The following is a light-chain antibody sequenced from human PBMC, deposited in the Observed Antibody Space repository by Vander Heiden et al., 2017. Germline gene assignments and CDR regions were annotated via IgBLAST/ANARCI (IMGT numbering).Light chain of an antibody. CDR2: KAS. J-gene: IGKJ4*01. CDR3: QQYNSYSST. V-gene: IGKV1-5*03. CDR1: QSISSW. Sequence: DIQMTQPPSTLSASVGDRVTITCRASQSISSWLAWYQQKPGKAPKLLIYKASSLESGVPSRFSGSGSGTEFTLTISSLQPDDFATYDCQQYNSYSSTFGGGTKVEIK.